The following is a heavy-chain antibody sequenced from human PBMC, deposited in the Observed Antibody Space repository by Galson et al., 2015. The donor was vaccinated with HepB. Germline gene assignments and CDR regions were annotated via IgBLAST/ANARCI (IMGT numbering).Heavy chain of an antibody. CDR3: ARIVGNSYDFWSGYYKYFDY. D-gene: IGHD3-3*01. J-gene: IGHJ4*02. CDR1: GFSLSNARMG. Sequence: PALVKPTQTLTLTCTVSGFSLSNARMGVSWIRQPPGKALEWLAHIFSNDEKSYSPSLKSRLTISKDTSKSQVVLTMTNMDPVDTATYYCARIVGNSYDFWSGYYKYFDYWGQGTLVTVSS. V-gene: IGHV2-26*01. CDR2: IFSNDEK.